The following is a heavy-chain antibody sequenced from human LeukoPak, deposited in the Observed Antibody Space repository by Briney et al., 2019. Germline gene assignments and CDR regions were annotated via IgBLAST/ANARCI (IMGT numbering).Heavy chain of an antibody. Sequence: GGSLRLSCAASGFTFSSYNMNWVRQAPGKGLEWVSSITSTGTYIYYADSVKGRFTISCDDAKNSLYLQMNSLRAEDTAVYYCARDLGYGSIGFYHYFAYWGQGTLVTVSS. CDR3: ARDLGYGSIGFYHYFAY. CDR1: GFTFSSYN. CDR2: ITSTGTYI. D-gene: IGHD3-22*01. J-gene: IGHJ4*02. V-gene: IGHV3-21*01.